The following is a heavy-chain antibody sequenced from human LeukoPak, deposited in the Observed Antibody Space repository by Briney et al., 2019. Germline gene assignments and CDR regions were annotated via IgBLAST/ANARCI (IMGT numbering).Heavy chain of an antibody. J-gene: IGHJ5*02. CDR1: GYSISSGYY. CDR3: ARDTYSSSWYVEGWFDP. V-gene: IGHV4-38-2*02. CDR2: IYHSGST. Sequence: SETLSLTCTVSGYSISSGYYWGWIRQPPGKGLEWIGSIYHSGSTYYNPSLKSRVTISVDTSKNQFSLKLSSVTAADTAVYYCARDTYSSSWYVEGWFDPWGQGTLVTVSS. D-gene: IGHD6-13*01.